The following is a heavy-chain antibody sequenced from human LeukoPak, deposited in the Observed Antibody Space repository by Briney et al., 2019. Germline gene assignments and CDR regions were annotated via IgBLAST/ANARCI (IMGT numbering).Heavy chain of an antibody. CDR3: ARGTFTMIVVVYNWFDP. Sequence: GASVKVSCTPSVYTFTSYYMHWVRQAPGQGLEWMGIINPSGGSTSYAQKFQGRVTMTRDTSTSTVYMELSSLRSEDTAVYYCARGTFTMIVVVYNWFDPWGQGTLVTVSS. J-gene: IGHJ5*02. D-gene: IGHD3-22*01. V-gene: IGHV1-46*01. CDR2: INPSGGST. CDR1: VYTFTSYY.